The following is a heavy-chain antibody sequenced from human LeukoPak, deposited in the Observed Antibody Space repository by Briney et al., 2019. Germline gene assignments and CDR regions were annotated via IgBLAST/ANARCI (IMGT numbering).Heavy chain of an antibody. CDR2: IYYSGST. Sequence: SETLSLTCTVSGGSISSYYWSWIRQPPGKGLEWIGYIYYSGSTNYNPSLKSRVTISVDTSKNQFSLKLSSVTAADTAVYYCATGGLMGAGYYFDYWGQGTLVTVSS. CDR1: GGSISSYY. V-gene: IGHV4-59*08. J-gene: IGHJ4*02. D-gene: IGHD1-26*01. CDR3: ATGGLMGAGYYFDY.